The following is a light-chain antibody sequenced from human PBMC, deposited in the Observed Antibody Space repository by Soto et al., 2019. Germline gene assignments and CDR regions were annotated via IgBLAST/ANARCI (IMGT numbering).Light chain of an antibody. CDR2: DAS. Sequence: IVMTQSAAALSVSPGDSATLSCRASQIVNTNVAWYQQRPGQAPRLLIYDASNRATGIPARFSGSGSGTDFTLTISSLEPEDFAVYYCQQRSNWPPTFGQGTRLEI. J-gene: IGKJ5*01. CDR3: QQRSNWPPT. V-gene: IGKV3-11*01. CDR1: QIVNTN.